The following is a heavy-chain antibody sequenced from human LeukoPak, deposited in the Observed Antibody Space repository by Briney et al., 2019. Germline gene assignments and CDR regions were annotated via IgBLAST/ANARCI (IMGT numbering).Heavy chain of an antibody. D-gene: IGHD6-19*01. CDR3: AQDRFVSSGRDDY. Sequence: PGGSLRLSCAASGFTFSSYAMSWVRQAPGEGLEWVSAISGSGSSTYYADSVKGRFTISRDNSKNTLYLQMTNLRVEDTAVYFCAQDRFVSSGRDDYWGQGTLVTVSS. V-gene: IGHV3-23*01. CDR2: ISGSGSST. CDR1: GFTFSSYA. J-gene: IGHJ4*02.